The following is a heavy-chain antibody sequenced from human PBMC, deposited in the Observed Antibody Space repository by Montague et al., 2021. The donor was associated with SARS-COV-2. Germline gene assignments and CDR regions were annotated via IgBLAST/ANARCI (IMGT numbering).Heavy chain of an antibody. V-gene: IGHV3-23*01. CDR2: LRGSDGMT. D-gene: IGHD6-13*01. J-gene: IGHJ2*01. CDR3: ATTLLLGGSSWTSTTWYFDL. Sequence: SLRLSCAASGFTFNDHPMAWVRQAPGGGLEWVSALRGSDGMTYYADSVKGRFTISSDISDNTLFLQMNNLRAEDTAIYFCATTLLLGGSSWTSTTWYFDLWGRGTLVTVSS. CDR1: GFTFNDHP.